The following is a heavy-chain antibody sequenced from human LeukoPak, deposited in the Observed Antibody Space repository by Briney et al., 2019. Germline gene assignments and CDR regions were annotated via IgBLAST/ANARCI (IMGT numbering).Heavy chain of an antibody. CDR2: ISYDGSNK. CDR1: GFTFSSYA. CDR3: ARDMAIFGVAGNAFDI. D-gene: IGHD3-3*01. V-gene: IGHV3-30-3*01. J-gene: IGHJ3*02. Sequence: GGSLRLSCAASGFTFSSYAMHWVRQAPGKGLEWVAVISYDGSNKYYADSVKGRFTISRDNSKNTLYLQMNGLRAEDTAVYYCARDMAIFGVAGNAFDIWGQGTMVTVSS.